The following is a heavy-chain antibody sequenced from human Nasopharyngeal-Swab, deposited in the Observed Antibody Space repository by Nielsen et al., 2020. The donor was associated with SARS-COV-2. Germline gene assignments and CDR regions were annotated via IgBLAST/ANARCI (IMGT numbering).Heavy chain of an antibody. Sequence: GALKISCAASGFTFDDYAMHWVRQAPGKGLEWVSLISGDGGSTYYADSVKGRFTISRDNSKNSLYLQMNSLRTEDTALYYCAKVLTPVVTPDEDIWGQGTMVTVSS. V-gene: IGHV3-43*02. D-gene: IGHD4-23*01. CDR1: GFTFDDYA. CDR3: AKVLTPVVTPDEDI. CDR2: ISGDGGST. J-gene: IGHJ3*02.